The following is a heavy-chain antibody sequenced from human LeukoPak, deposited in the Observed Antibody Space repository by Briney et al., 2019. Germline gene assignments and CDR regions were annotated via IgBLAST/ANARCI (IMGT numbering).Heavy chain of an antibody. D-gene: IGHD4-23*01. CDR1: GFTFSSYA. CDR3: AREREGDYGGSSDAFDI. J-gene: IGHJ3*02. V-gene: IGHV3-23*01. Sequence: PGGSLRLSCAASGFTFSSYAMNWVRQAPGKGLEWVSAISGTGGSAYYADSVKGRFTISRDNSKNTLYLQMNSLRAEDTAVYYCAREREGDYGGSSDAFDIWGQGTMVTVSS. CDR2: ISGTGGSA.